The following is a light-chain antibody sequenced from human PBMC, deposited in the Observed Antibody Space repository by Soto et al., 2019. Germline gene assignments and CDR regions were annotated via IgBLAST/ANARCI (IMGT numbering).Light chain of an antibody. CDR3: SSSTSSSTLV. V-gene: IGLV2-14*01. CDR2: EVS. CDR1: SSDVGAYNY. J-gene: IGLJ1*01. Sequence: QSALTQPASVSGSPGQSITISCTGTSSDVGAYNYVSWYQQHPGKAPKLMIYEVSHRPSGVSNRFSGSKSGNTAYLTISGLQAEDEADYYCSSSTSSSTLVFGTGTKLTVL.